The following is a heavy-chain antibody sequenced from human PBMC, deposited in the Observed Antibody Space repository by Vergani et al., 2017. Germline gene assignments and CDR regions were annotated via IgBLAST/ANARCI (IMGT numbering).Heavy chain of an antibody. CDR3: AKARDPNCKGGNCSSYYYGLDL. D-gene: IGHD2-21*01. CDR2: ISGSGGNT. J-gene: IGHJ6*02. CDR1: GFTFSSYA. Sequence: EVQLLESGGNLIQPGGSLRLSCGASGFTFSSYAMTWVRLAPGKGLQWVSAISGSGGNTFYTDSVKGRFTISRDNSKDTLYLQMNSLRVEDTAIYYCAKARDPNCKGGNCSSYYYGLDLWGQGTTVTVSS. V-gene: IGHV3-23*01.